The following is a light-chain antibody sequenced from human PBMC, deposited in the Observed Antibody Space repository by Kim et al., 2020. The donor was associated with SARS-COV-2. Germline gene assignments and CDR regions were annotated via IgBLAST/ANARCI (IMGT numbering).Light chain of an antibody. Sequence: QSALTQPASVSGSPGQSITISCVGGDNYVSWYQQHPGKAPKVILYDVTERPSGVSNRFSGSKSGNTASLTISGLQAEDGADYFCATFTHSDTLYVFGAGTKVTV. CDR1: GGDNY. CDR2: DVT. J-gene: IGLJ1*01. CDR3: ATFTHSDTLYV. V-gene: IGLV2-14*03.